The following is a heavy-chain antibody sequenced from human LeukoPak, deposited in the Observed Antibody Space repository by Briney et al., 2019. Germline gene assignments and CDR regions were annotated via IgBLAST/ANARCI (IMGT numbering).Heavy chain of an antibody. D-gene: IGHD6-13*01. Sequence: GGSLRLSCAASGFTFSSYAMSWVRQAPGKGLEWVSAISGSGGSTYFADSVKGRFTISRDNSKNTLYLQMNSLRAEDTAVYYCAKAGAYSRNYYFDYWGQGTLVTVSS. CDR2: ISGSGGST. J-gene: IGHJ4*02. V-gene: IGHV3-23*01. CDR1: GFTFSSYA. CDR3: AKAGAYSRNYYFDY.